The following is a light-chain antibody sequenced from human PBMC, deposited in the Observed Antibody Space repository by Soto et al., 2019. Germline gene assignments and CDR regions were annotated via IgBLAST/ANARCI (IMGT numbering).Light chain of an antibody. CDR1: QSVSSD. CDR2: GAS. Sequence: EIVMTQSPATLSVSPGERATLSCRASQSVSSDLAWYQQKPGQAPRLLIYGASSRASGLPARFSGRGSGTEFTLTISSLQSEDFAVYYCQQYNNWPPLFGQGTKLEI. J-gene: IGKJ2*01. CDR3: QQYNNWPPL. V-gene: IGKV3-15*01.